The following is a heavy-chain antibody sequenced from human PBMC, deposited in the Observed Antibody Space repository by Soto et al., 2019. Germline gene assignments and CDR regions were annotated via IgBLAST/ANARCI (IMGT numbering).Heavy chain of an antibody. CDR1: GFPFSRCA. Sequence: EVQLLESGGGLVQPGGSLRLSCAASGFPFSRCAMNWVRQAPGKGLEWVSTISHSDHSTYYADSVKGRFTVSRDNSENTLYFQMNSLRAEDTAIYYCAKRGGASGWGDFDSWGQGTLVTVSS. D-gene: IGHD6-19*01. CDR2: ISHSDHST. CDR3: AKRGGASGWGDFDS. V-gene: IGHV3-23*01. J-gene: IGHJ4*02.